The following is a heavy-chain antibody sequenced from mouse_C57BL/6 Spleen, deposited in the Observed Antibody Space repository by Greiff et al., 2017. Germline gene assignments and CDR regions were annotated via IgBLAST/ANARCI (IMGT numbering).Heavy chain of an antibody. V-gene: IGHV5-6*01. D-gene: IGHD2-4*01. J-gene: IGHJ2*01. CDR3: ARIDDYDGSDYFDC. CDR2: ISSGGSYT. CDR1: GFTFSSYG. Sequence: EVMLVESGGDLVKPGGSLKLSCAASGFTFSSYGMSWVRQTPDKRLEWVATISSGGSYTYYPDSVKGRFTISRDNAKNTLYLQMSSLKSEDTAMYYCARIDDYDGSDYFDCWGQGTTLTVSS.